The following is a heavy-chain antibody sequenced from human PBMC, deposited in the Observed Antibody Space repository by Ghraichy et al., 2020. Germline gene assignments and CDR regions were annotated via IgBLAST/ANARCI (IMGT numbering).Heavy chain of an antibody. CDR2: IVPMHPTP. D-gene: IGHD6-6*01. J-gene: IGHJ4*02. Sequence: SVKVSCKASGGTFNSHPVTWVRQAPGHGLEWMGGIVPMHPTPNYARKFQGRLTVTVDESTSTAYMDLSRLRSDDTAVYYCARGFGAARPRFDSWGQGTLVTVSS. V-gene: IGHV1-69*13. CDR1: GGTFNSHP. CDR3: ARGFGAARPRFDS.